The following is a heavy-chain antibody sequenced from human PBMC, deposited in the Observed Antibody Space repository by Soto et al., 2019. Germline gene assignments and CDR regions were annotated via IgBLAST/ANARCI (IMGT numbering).Heavy chain of an antibody. V-gene: IGHV3-21*01. J-gene: IGHJ4*02. CDR3: VRDAVAATGSMGY. D-gene: IGHD7-27*01. Sequence: ESGGGLVKPGGSLRLSCAASGFTFSTHSMNWVRQAPGKGLEWVSSISSTSDYIYYADSVKGRFTISRENAKNSLFLQMDSLRAEDTAVYYCVRDAVAATGSMGYWGQGTLVTVSS. CDR1: GFTFSTHS. CDR2: ISSTSDYI.